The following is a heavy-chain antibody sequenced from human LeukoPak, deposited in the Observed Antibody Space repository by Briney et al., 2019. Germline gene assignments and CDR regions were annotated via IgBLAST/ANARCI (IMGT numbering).Heavy chain of an antibody. Sequence: PGRPLRLSCAASGFTFSSYGMHWVRQAPGKGLEWVAVISYDGSNKYYADSVKGRFTISRDNSKNTLYLQMNSLRAEDTAVYYCAKDRRVLRYFDWLLNYWGQGTLVTVSS. V-gene: IGHV3-30*18. CDR1: GFTFSSYG. D-gene: IGHD3-9*01. CDR3: AKDRRVLRYFDWLLNY. CDR2: ISYDGSNK. J-gene: IGHJ4*02.